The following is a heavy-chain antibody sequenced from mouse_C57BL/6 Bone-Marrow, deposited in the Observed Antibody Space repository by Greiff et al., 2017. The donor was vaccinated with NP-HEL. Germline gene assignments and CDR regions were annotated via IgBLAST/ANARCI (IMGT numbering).Heavy chain of an antibody. CDR3: TVAQATD. D-gene: IGHD3-2*02. Sequence: EVKLMESGAELVRPGASVKLSCTASGFNIKDDYMHWVKQRPEQGLEWIGWIDPENGDTEYASKFQGKATITADTSSNTAYLQLSSLTSEDTAVYYCTVAQATDWGQGTTLTVSS. CDR1: GFNIKDDY. J-gene: IGHJ2*01. CDR2: IDPENGDT. V-gene: IGHV14-4*01.